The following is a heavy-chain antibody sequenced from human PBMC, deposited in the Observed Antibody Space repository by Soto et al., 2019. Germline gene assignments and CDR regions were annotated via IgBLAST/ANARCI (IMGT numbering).Heavy chain of an antibody. D-gene: IGHD1-26*01. CDR1: GGSFSGYY. J-gene: IGHJ4*02. CDR3: ARGPGATTGGY. CDR2: INHSGST. Sequence: QVQLQQWGAGLLKPSETLSLTCAVYGGSFSGYYWSWIRQPPGKGLEWIGEINHSGSTNYNPSLKSRVTISVDASKNQFSLKLSSVTAADKAVYYCARGPGATTGGYWGQGTLVTVSS. V-gene: IGHV4-34*01.